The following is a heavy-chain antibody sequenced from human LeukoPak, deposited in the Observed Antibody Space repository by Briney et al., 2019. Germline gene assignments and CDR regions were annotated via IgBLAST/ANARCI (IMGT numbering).Heavy chain of an antibody. Sequence: PGGSLRLSCAASGFTFSSHGMSWVRQAPGKGLEWVSTISGSGDNTYYADSVKGRFTISRDNSKNTLYLRMNSLRAEDTAVYYCAKVTYGSGTYGAFDYWGQGTLVTVSS. V-gene: IGHV3-23*01. CDR1: GFTFSSHG. CDR3: AKVTYGSGTYGAFDY. J-gene: IGHJ4*02. CDR2: ISGSGDNT. D-gene: IGHD3-10*01.